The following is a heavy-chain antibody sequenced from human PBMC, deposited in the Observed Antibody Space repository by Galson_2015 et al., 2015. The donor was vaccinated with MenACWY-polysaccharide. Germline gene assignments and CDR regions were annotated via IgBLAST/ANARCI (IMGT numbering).Heavy chain of an antibody. D-gene: IGHD6-13*01. J-gene: IGHJ4*02. CDR1: GDSVSSNSAA. Sequence: CAISGDSVSSNSAAWNWIRQSPSRGLEWLGRTYYRSKWYHDYPVSVKSRITINPDTSKSQFSLQLNSVTPDDTALYYCARTCPPYSRTWYECFDYWDQGTLVTVSS. CDR2: TYYRSKWYH. V-gene: IGHV6-1*01. CDR3: ARTCPPYSRTWYECFDY.